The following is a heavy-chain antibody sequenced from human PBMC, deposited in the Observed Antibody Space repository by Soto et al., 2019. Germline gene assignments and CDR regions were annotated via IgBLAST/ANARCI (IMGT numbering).Heavy chain of an antibody. CDR3: AKDGLSGRYVNFDY. J-gene: IGHJ4*02. Sequence: GGSLRLSCGASGFTFDDYAMHWVRQAPGKGLEWVSGISWNSGSIGYADSVKGRFTISRDNAKNSLYLQMNSLRAEDTALYYCAKDGLSGRYVNFDYWGQGTLVTVSS. CDR2: ISWNSGSI. V-gene: IGHV3-9*01. D-gene: IGHD1-26*01. CDR1: GFTFDDYA.